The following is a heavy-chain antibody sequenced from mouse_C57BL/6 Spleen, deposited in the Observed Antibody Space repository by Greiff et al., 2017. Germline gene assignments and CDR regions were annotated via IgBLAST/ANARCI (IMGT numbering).Heavy chain of an antibody. J-gene: IGHJ4*01. CDR2: ISSGSSTI. Sequence: EVKLVESGGGLVKPGGSLKLSCAASGFTFSDYGMHWVRQAPEKGLAWVANISSGSSTICYADTVKGRFTISRDNTKNTLFLQMTSLRSEDTAMYYCARRSYDYGLYAMDYWGQGTSVTVSS. CDR1: GFTFSDYG. CDR3: ARRSYDYGLYAMDY. V-gene: IGHV5-17*01. D-gene: IGHD2-4*01.